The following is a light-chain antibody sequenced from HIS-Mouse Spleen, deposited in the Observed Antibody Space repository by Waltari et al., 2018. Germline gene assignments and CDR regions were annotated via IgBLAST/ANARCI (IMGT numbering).Light chain of an antibody. J-gene: IGLJ2*01. CDR1: ALPKQY. Sequence: SYELTQPPSVSVSPGQTARITCPGDALPKQYAYWYQQKPGQAPVLVIYKDSERPSGIPERFSGSSSGTTVTLTISGVQAEDEADYYCQSADSSGTYQDVVFGGGTKLTVL. V-gene: IGLV3-25*03. CDR3: QSADSSGTYQDVV. CDR2: KDS.